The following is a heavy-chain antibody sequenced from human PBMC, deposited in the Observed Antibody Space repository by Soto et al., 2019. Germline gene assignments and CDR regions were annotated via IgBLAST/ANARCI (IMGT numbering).Heavy chain of an antibody. D-gene: IGHD5-18*01. CDR1: GFTFSSYD. Sequence: GGSLRLSCAASGFTFSSYDMHWVRQATGKGLEWVSAIGTAGATYYPGSVKGRFTISRENAKNSLYLQMNSLRAEDTAVYYCARSGGYSYGLTYGMDVWGQGTTVTVSS. CDR3: ARSGGYSYGLTYGMDV. J-gene: IGHJ6*02. V-gene: IGHV3-13*01. CDR2: IGTAGAT.